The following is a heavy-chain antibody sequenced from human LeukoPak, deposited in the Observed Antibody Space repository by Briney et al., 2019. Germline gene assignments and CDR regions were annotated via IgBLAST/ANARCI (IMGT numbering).Heavy chain of an antibody. D-gene: IGHD3-10*01. CDR2: INPNSGGT. Sequence: ASVKVSCKASGYTFTGYYMHWVRQAPGQGLEWMGWINPNSGGTNYAQKFQGRVTMTRDTSISTAYMELSRLRSDDTAVYYCARAGKRVLLWFGELSKRTNWFDPRGQGTLVTVSS. CDR3: ARAGKRVLLWFGELSKRTNWFDP. J-gene: IGHJ5*02. CDR1: GYTFTGYY. V-gene: IGHV1-2*02.